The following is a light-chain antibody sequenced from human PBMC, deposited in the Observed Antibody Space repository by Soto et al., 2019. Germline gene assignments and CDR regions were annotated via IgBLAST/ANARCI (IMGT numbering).Light chain of an antibody. J-gene: IGLJ2*01. CDR2: EVS. CDR3: SASTATSVF. V-gene: IGLV2-14*03. Sequence: QSALTQPASVSGSPGQSITISCTGTSSDVGAYNYVSWYQQHPGEAPKLMIYEVSNRPSGVCNRFSGSKSGNTASLTISGLQAEDEAEYYCSASTATSVFVGGGTKLTVL. CDR1: SSDVGAYNY.